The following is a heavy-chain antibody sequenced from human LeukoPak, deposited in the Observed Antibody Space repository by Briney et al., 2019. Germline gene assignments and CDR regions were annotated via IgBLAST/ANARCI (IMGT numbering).Heavy chain of an antibody. Sequence: GGSLRLSCAASGFTFSSYDIHWVRQATGKGLEWVSGIGTAGEIYYPGSVKGRFTIPRENAKNSLYLQMNSLRAGDTAVYYCARAAYSSTWYSRYFDLWGRGTLVTVSS. CDR2: IGTAGEI. CDR1: GFTFSSYD. J-gene: IGHJ2*01. CDR3: ARAAYSSTWYSRYFDL. V-gene: IGHV3-13*01. D-gene: IGHD6-13*01.